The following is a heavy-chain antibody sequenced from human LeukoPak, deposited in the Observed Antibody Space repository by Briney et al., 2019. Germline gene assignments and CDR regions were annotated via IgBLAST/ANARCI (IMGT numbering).Heavy chain of an antibody. Sequence: GRSLRLSCAASGFTFSSYGMHWVRQAPGKGLEWVAVISYDGSNKYYADSVKGRFIISRDNSKNTLYLQMNSLRAEDTAVYYCAKDGSVRGPRVGAYDYWGQGTLVTVSS. CDR3: AKDGSVRGPRVGAYDY. J-gene: IGHJ4*02. CDR1: GFTFSSYG. V-gene: IGHV3-30*18. CDR2: ISYDGSNK. D-gene: IGHD1-26*01.